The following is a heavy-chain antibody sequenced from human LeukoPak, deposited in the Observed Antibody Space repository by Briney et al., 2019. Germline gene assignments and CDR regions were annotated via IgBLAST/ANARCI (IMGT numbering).Heavy chain of an antibody. Sequence: PSETLSLTCTVSGGSISSYYWSWIRQPPGKGLEWIGYIYYSGSTNYNPSLKSRVTISVDTSKNQFSLKLSSVTAADTAVYYCARVFWSGPLDFDYWGQGTLSPSPQ. D-gene: IGHD3-3*01. J-gene: IGHJ4*02. CDR3: ARVFWSGPLDFDY. CDR2: IYYSGST. CDR1: GGSISSYY. V-gene: IGHV4-59*12.